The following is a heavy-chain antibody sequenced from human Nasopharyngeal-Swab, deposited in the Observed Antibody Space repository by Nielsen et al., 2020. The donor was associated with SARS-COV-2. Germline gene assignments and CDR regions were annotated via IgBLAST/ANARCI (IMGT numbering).Heavy chain of an antibody. Sequence: WIRQPPGKGLEWVSGVSGSGGTTKYADSVKGRFTISRDNSKNKLYLLMHSLRVEDTAVYYCAKDRYCSGGACYFSGFDYWGLGTLVTVSS. CDR3: AKDRYCSGGACYFSGFDY. CDR2: VSGSGGTT. D-gene: IGHD2-15*01. V-gene: IGHV3-23*01. J-gene: IGHJ4*02.